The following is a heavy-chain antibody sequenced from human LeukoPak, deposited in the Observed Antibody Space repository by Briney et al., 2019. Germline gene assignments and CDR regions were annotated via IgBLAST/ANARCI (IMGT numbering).Heavy chain of an antibody. CDR2: ISYDGSNK. CDR1: GFTFSSYA. Sequence: PGRSLILSCAASGFTFSSYAMHWVRQAPGKGLEWVAVISYDGSNKYYADSVKGRFTISRDNSKNTLYLQMDSLRAEDTAVYYCARKGAAQDYWGQGTLVTVSS. V-gene: IGHV3-30*14. CDR3: ARKGAAQDY. J-gene: IGHJ4*02. D-gene: IGHD1-26*01.